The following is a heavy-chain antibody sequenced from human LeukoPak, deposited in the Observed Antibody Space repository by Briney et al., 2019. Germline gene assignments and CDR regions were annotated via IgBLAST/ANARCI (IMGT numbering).Heavy chain of an antibody. V-gene: IGHV4-59*01. CDR2: IYYSGST. J-gene: IGHJ6*04. D-gene: IGHD2-8*01. CDR1: GGSISSYY. CDR3: ARVPDIVPDG. Sequence: SETLSLTCTVSGGSISSYYWSWIRQPPGKGLEWIGYIYYSGSTNYTPSLKSRVTISVDTSKNQFSLKLSSVTAADTAVYYCARVPDIVPDGWGKGTTVTVSS.